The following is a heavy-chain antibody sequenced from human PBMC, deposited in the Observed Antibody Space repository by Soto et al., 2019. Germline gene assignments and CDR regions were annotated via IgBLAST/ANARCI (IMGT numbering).Heavy chain of an antibody. CDR1: GFTFSSYA. Sequence: LGGSIRLCCAASGFTFSSYAMSWVRQAPGTGLEWVSTISGSGASTYYADSVKGRFTISRDNSKNTLYLQMHSLRGEDTALYNCAKGRNYYDNRGDYPVDYWGQGTRVTVSS. J-gene: IGHJ4*02. V-gene: IGHV3-23*01. CDR2: ISGSGAST. CDR3: AKGRNYYDNRGDYPVDY. D-gene: IGHD3-22*01.